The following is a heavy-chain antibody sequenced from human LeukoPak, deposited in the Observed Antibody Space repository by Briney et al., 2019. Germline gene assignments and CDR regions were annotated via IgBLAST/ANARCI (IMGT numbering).Heavy chain of an antibody. D-gene: IGHD2-2*01. CDR3: ARSSTSDDY. V-gene: IGHV3-74*01. J-gene: IGHJ4*02. CDR2: IASDGSST. CDR1: GFTFSSYW. Sequence: GGSLRLSCAASGFTFSSYWMNWVRQAPGKGLVWVSRIASDGSSTTYADSVKGRFTISRDNAKDSLYLQMNSLRAEDTAVYYCARSSTSDDYWGQGTLVTVSS.